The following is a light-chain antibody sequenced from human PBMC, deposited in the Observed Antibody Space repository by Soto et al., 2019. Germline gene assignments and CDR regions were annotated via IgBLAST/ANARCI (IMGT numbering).Light chain of an antibody. J-gene: IGLJ1*01. CDR1: SSDIGGYNY. V-gene: IGLV2-14*01. Sequence: QSARTHPASVSGSPGHAIAIACAGTSSDIGGYNYVSWYQQHPGKAPKVMIYEVSNRPSGVSNRFSGSKSGNTASLTISGLQAEDEADYYCSSYTSSSTLYVFGSGTKVTVL. CDR2: EVS. CDR3: SSYTSSSTLYV.